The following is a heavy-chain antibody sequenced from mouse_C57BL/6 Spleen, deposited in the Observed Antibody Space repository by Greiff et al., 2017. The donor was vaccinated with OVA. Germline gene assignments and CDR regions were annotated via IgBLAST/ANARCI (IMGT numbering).Heavy chain of an antibody. V-gene: IGHV10-3*01. CDR3: VRDRGPQIGDAMDY. Sequence: EVQLVESGGGLVQPKGSLKLSCAASGFTFNTYAMHWVRQAPGKGLEWVARIRSKSSNYATYYADSVKDRFTISRDDSQSMLYLQMNNLKTEDTAMYYCVRDRGPQIGDAMDYWGQGTSVTVSS. J-gene: IGHJ4*01. CDR2: IRSKSSNYAT. D-gene: IGHD3-1*01. CDR1: GFTFNTYA.